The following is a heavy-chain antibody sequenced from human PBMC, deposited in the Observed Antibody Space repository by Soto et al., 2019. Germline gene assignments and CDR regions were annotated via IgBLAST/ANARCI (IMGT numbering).Heavy chain of an antibody. CDR3: ARDRGDGGNSY. CDR1: AGTFSSYT. V-gene: IGHV1-69*08. J-gene: IGHJ4*02. D-gene: IGHD2-21*02. CDR2: IIPILGIA. Sequence: QVQLVQSGAEVKKPGSSVKVSCKASAGTFSSYTISWVRQAPGQGPEWMGRIIPILGIANYAQKFQGRVTITADKSTSTAYMELSSLRSEDTAVYYCARDRGDGGNSYWGQGTLVTVSS.